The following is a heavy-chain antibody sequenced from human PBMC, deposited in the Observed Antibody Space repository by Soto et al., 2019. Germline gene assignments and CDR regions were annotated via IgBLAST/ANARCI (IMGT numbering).Heavy chain of an antibody. Sequence: GESLKISCKGSGYSFTSYWISWVRQMPGKGLEWMGRIDPSDSYTNYSPSFQGHVTISADKSISTAYLQWSSLKASDTAMYYCARRVGYCSSTSCYYWFDPWGQGTLVTVSS. D-gene: IGHD2-2*03. CDR2: IDPSDSYT. V-gene: IGHV5-10-1*01. CDR1: GYSFTSYW. J-gene: IGHJ5*02. CDR3: ARRVGYCSSTSCYYWFDP.